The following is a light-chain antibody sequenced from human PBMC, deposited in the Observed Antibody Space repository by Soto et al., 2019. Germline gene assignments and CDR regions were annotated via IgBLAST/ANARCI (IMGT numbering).Light chain of an antibody. CDR3: SSYASSSPYV. CDR2: EAN. J-gene: IGLJ1*01. CDR1: DSDIGGYKY. Sequence: VLTQPASLSVSPGQSITISFTGTDSDIGGYKYVSWYQQHPGKAPKLMIYEANNRPSGVSNRFSGSKSGNTASLTISGLQAEDEADYYCSSYASSSPYVFGTGTKVTVL. V-gene: IGLV2-14*01.